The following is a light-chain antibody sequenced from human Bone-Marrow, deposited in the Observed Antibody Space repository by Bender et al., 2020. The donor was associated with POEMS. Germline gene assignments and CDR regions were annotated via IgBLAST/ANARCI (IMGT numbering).Light chain of an antibody. J-gene: IGLJ1*01. Sequence: QSALTQPPSASGSPGQSVTISCTGASSDVGGHNYVSWYQQHPAKAPQLMINAVSSRPSGVSNRFSGSKSGNTDSLTISGLQAEDEAEYYCCSYASVASTYVFGPGTKVTVL. CDR2: AVS. CDR1: SSDVGGHNY. V-gene: IGLV2-14*01. CDR3: CSYASVASTYV.